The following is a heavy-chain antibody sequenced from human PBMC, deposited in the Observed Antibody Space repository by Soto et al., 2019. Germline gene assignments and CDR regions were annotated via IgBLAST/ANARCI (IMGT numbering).Heavy chain of an antibody. V-gene: IGHV3-33*01. CDR3: ASWVRGSRDTATINYYYGMDV. CDR1: GFTFSSYG. D-gene: IGHD5-18*01. Sequence: QVQLVESGGGVVQPGRSLRLSCAASGFTFSSYGMHWVRQAPGKGLEWVAVIWHDGSSKYYADSVKGRFTISSDNSKNTMYLQMNSLRAEDTAVYYCASWVRGSRDTATINYYYGMDVWGQGTTVTVSS. J-gene: IGHJ6*02. CDR2: IWHDGSSK.